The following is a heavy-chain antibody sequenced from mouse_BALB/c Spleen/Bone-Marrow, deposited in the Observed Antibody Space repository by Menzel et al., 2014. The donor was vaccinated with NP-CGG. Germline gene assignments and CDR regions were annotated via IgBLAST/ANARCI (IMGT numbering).Heavy chain of an antibody. CDR2: ISSGGSYT. Sequence: DVMLVESGGGLVKPGGSLKLSCAASGFTFSSYTMSRARQTPEKRLEWVATISSGGSYTYYPDSVKGRFTISRDNAKNTLYLQMSSLKSEDTAMYYCTRDDGYYYFDYWGQGTTLTVSS. V-gene: IGHV5-6-4*01. CDR1: GFTFSSYT. J-gene: IGHJ2*01. CDR3: TRDDGYYYFDY. D-gene: IGHD2-3*01.